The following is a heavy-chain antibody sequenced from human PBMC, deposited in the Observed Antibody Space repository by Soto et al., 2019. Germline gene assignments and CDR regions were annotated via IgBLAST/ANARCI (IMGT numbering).Heavy chain of an antibody. CDR1: GFTFSSYS. CDR3: ARDLLHYYGWGSPTRGY. V-gene: IGHV3-48*01. D-gene: IGHD3-10*01. CDR2: ISSSSSTI. J-gene: IGHJ4*02. Sequence: PGGSLRLSCAASGFTFSSYSMNWVRQAPGKGLEWVSYISSSSSTIYYADSVKGRFTISRDNAKNSLYLQMNSLRAEDTAVYYCARDLLHYYGWGSPTRGYWGRGTLVTVSS.